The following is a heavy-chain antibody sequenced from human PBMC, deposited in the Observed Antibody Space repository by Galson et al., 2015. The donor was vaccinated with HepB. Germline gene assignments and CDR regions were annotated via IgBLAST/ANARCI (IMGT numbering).Heavy chain of an antibody. Sequence: SETLSLTCAVYGGSFSGYYWSWIRQPPGKGLEWIGEINHSGSTNYNPSLKSRVTISVDTSKNQFSLKLSSVTAADTAVYYCARSRTLLYAPPRGYSYGYGGVYFDYWGQGTLVTVSS. V-gene: IGHV4-34*01. D-gene: IGHD5-18*01. CDR2: INHSGST. CDR3: ARSRTLLYAPPRGYSYGYGGVYFDY. CDR1: GGSFSGYY. J-gene: IGHJ4*02.